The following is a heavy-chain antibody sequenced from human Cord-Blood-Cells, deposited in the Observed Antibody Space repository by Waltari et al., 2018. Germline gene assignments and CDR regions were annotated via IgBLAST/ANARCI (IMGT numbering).Heavy chain of an antibody. D-gene: IGHD2-2*01. Sequence: QVQLVQSGAEVKKHGSSVKVSCKASGGTFSSYANSWVRQAPGQGLEWMGRIIPILGIANYAQKFQGRVTITADKSTSTAYMELSSLRSEDTAVYYCARENCSSTSCYDAFDIWGQGTMVTVSS. CDR1: GGTFSSYA. V-gene: IGHV1-69*09. CDR3: ARENCSSTSCYDAFDI. CDR2: IIPILGIA. J-gene: IGHJ3*02.